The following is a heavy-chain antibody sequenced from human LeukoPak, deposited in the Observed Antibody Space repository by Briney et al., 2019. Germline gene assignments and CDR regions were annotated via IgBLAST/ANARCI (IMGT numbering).Heavy chain of an antibody. CDR2: ISYDGSDK. D-gene: IGHD6-19*01. J-gene: IGHJ4*02. CDR1: GFTFSNYA. CDR3: ARDIEPIAVTGATADY. Sequence: GGSLRLSCAASGFTFSNYAIHWVRQAPGKGLEWVAVISYDGSDKQYADSVKGRFTISRDNSKSTLYLQVNSLRTEDTAVYYCARDIEPIAVTGATADYWGQGTLVTVSS. V-gene: IGHV3-30*04.